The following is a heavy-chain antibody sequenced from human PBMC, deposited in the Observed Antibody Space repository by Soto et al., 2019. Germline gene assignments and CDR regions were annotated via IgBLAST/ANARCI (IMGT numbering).Heavy chain of an antibody. J-gene: IGHJ4*02. Sequence: GGSLRLSCAASGFTFSSYGMHWVRQAPGKGLEWVAVIWYDGSNKYYADSVKGRFTISRDNSKNTLYLQMNSLRAEDTAVYYCARGTEYCSSTSCFSPDYWGQGTLVTVSS. CDR3: ARGTEYCSSTSCFSPDY. CDR2: IWYDGSNK. V-gene: IGHV3-33*01. D-gene: IGHD2-2*01. CDR1: GFTFSSYG.